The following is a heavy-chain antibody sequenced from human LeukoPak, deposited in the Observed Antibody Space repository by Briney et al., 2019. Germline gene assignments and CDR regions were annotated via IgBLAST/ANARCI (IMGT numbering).Heavy chain of an antibody. CDR1: GFTFSSYA. V-gene: IGHV3-23*01. D-gene: IGHD2/OR15-2a*01. Sequence: PGGSLRLSCAASGFTFSSYAMSWVRQAPGKGLEWVSTISNSDGSTYYADSVKGRFTISRDNAKNSLYLQMNSLRAEDTAVYYCARENYFNAFDIWGQGTMVTVSS. CDR2: ISNSDGST. CDR3: ARENYFNAFDI. J-gene: IGHJ3*02.